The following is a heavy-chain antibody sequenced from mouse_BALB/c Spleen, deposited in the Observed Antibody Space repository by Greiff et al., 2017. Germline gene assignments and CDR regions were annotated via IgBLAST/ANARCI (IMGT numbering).Heavy chain of an antibody. CDR3: TRSGDLGYFDV. Sequence: LQQPGSEPVRPGASVKLSCKASGYTFTSYWMHWVKQRHGQGLEWIGNIYPGSGSTNYDEKFKSKGTLTVDTSSSTAYMHLSSLTSEDSAVYYCTRSGDLGYFDVWGAGTTVTVSS. CDR1: GYTFTSYW. V-gene: IGHV1S22*01. CDR2: IYPGSGST. J-gene: IGHJ1*01. D-gene: IGHD3-2*02.